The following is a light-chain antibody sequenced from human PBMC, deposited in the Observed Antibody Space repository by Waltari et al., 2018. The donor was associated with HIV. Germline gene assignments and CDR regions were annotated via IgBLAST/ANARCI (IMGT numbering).Light chain of an antibody. Sequence: DIVMTQSPISLAVSLGERATIHCRSSRTVLYSSDNQNYLAWYQQKPGQSPKVLIYWASTRASGVPDRFSGSGSGTDFTLTISSLQPEDFATYYCQQSYSTPLTFGGGTKVEIK. CDR3: QQSYSTPLT. J-gene: IGKJ4*01. V-gene: IGKV4-1*01. CDR2: WAS. CDR1: RTVLYSSDNQNY.